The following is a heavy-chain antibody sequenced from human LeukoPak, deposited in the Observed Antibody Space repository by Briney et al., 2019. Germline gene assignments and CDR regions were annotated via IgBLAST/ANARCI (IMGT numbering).Heavy chain of an antibody. CDR3: ARDLRYQPHGGFDP. V-gene: IGHV4-39*07. D-gene: IGHD2-2*01. Sequence: SETLSLTCTVSGGSISSSSYYWGWIRQPPGKGLEWIGSIYYSGSTYYNPSLKSRVTISVDTSKNQFSLKLSSVTAADTAVYYCARDLRYQPHGGFDPWGQGTLVTVSS. J-gene: IGHJ5*02. CDR1: GGSISSSSYY. CDR2: IYYSGST.